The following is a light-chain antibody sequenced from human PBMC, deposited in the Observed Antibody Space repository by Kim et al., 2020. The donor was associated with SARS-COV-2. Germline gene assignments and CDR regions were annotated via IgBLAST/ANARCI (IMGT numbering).Light chain of an antibody. Sequence: DIQMTQSPSTLSASVGDTVTITCRASQSISSWLAWYQQKPGKAPKVLIYKASNLQSGVPSRFSGSGSGTEFTLTISSLQPDDFATYYCQQYKGYVIFGQGTRLEIK. CDR2: KAS. CDR3: QQYKGYVI. CDR1: QSISSW. V-gene: IGKV1-5*03. J-gene: IGKJ5*01.